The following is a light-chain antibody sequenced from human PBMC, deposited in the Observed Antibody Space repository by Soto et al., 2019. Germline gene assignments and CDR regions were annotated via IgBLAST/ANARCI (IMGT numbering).Light chain of an antibody. Sequence: QSALTQPASVSGSPGQSITISCTGTSSDVGAYNYVSWYQQHPGKGPKLMIYDVSNRPSGVSNRFSGSKSGNTASLTISGLQAEDEADYYCSSYTSSSTPVFGGGTKLTVL. V-gene: IGLV2-14*01. CDR3: SSYTSSSTPV. CDR1: SSDVGAYNY. CDR2: DVS. J-gene: IGLJ2*01.